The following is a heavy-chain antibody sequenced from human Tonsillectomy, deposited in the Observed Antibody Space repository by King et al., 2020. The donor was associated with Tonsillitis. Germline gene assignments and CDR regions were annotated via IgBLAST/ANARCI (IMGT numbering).Heavy chain of an antibody. J-gene: IGHJ2*01. D-gene: IGHD2-15*01. V-gene: IGHV3-49*04. CDR2: IRSKAYGGTT. CDR1: GFTFGDYA. Sequence: QLVQSGGGLVQPGRSLRLSCTASGFTFGDYAMSWVRQAPGKGLEWVGFIRSKAYGGTTEYAASVKGRFTISRDDSKSIAYLQMNSLKTEDTAVYYCTRDLYCSGGSCKLMRGRRYWYFDLWGRGTLVTVSS. CDR3: TRDLYCSGGSCKLMRGRRYWYFDL.